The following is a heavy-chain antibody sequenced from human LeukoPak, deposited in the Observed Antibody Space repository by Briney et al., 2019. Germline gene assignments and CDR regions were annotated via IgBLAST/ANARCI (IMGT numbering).Heavy chain of an antibody. CDR2: ISSSSSHI. V-gene: IGHV3-21*01. Sequence: GGSLRLSCAASGFTFSSYSMSWVRQAPGKGLEWVSSISSSSSHIYYADSVKGRFTISRDNDENSLYLKMNSLRDEDTAVYYCARDRNYDFWSGTTRDAFEIWGQGTIVTVSS. CDR3: ARDRNYDFWSGTTRDAFEI. J-gene: IGHJ3*02. D-gene: IGHD3-3*01. CDR1: GFTFSSYS.